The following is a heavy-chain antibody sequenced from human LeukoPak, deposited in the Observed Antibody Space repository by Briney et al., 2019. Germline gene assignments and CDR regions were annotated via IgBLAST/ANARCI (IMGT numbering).Heavy chain of an antibody. D-gene: IGHD2-15*01. J-gene: IGHJ4*02. CDR1: GGSINNYY. CDR2: ISHSGTT. V-gene: IGHV4-59*08. CDR3: ARHVGYCSGGSCRTFDY. Sequence: PSETLSLTCTVSGGSINNYYWSWIRQSPGKGLEWVGYISHSGTTSYNSYLRSRVTISVDTSKNQLSLKLTSVTAADTAVYYCARHVGYCSGGSCRTFDYWGQGTLVTVSS.